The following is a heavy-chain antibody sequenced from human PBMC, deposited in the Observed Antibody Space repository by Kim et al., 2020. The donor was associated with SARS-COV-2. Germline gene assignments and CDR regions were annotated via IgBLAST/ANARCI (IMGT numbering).Heavy chain of an antibody. Sequence: SVKVSCKASGGTFSSYAISWVRQAPGQGLEWMGGIIPIFGTANYAQKFQGRVTITADESTSTAYMELSSLRSEDTAVYYCATGIVVVITPDYYYYYGMDVWGQGTTVTVSS. V-gene: IGHV1-69*13. CDR1: GGTFSSYA. CDR3: ATGIVVVITPDYYYYYGMDV. J-gene: IGHJ6*02. D-gene: IGHD3-22*01. CDR2: IIPIFGTA.